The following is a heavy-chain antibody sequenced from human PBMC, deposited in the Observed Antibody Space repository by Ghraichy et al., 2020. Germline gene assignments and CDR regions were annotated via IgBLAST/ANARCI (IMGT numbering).Heavy chain of an antibody. D-gene: IGHD3-22*01. CDR1: GSGYVTHN. V-gene: IGHV3-48*02. CDR2: INTDSKTI. J-gene: IGHJ4*02. Sequence: GGSLRLSFSASGSGYVTHNINWVRQAPWKGLGWVAYINTDSKTIYYTDSVKGRFTISRDNAKNSLYLQMNSLRDEDTAVYYCARDDYDNIETFWGQGTLVTVSS. CDR3: ARDDYDNIETF.